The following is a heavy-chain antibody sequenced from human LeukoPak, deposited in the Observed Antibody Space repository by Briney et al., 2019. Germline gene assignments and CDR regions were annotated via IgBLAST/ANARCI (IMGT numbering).Heavy chain of an antibody. CDR2: ISAYNGNT. V-gene: IGHV1-18*01. Sequence: ASVKVSCKASGYTFTSYGISWVRQAPGQGLEWMGWISAYNGNTNYAQKLQGRVTMTTDTSTSTAYMELRSLRSDDTAVYYCARGRPGSGSVISNTYAFDVWGQGTMVTVSS. D-gene: IGHD1-26*01. J-gene: IGHJ3*01. CDR1: GYTFTSYG. CDR3: ARGRPGSGSVISNTYAFDV.